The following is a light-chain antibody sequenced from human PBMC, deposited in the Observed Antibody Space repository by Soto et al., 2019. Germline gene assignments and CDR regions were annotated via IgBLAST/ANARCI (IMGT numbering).Light chain of an antibody. CDR3: TSYSTINTVV. V-gene: IGLV2-14*01. J-gene: IGLJ2*01. Sequence: QSVVRHLSSVCRALGWLRTISCTGTSSGIDTYKYVSWFQHHPGKAPKLIIFEVSNRPSGISDRFSGFKSAHTANLTISGVQPEDEADYRSTSYSTINTVVFGGWTTVTV. CDR1: SSGIDTYKY. CDR2: EVS.